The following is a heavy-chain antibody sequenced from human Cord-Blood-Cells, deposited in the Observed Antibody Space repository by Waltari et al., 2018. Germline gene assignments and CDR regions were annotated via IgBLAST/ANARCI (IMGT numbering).Heavy chain of an antibody. Sequence: QVQLQQWAAGLLTPSENLSLTCALSGGSFSGYYWSWHRQPPGKGLEWIGEINQSGSTNYNPSLKSRVTISVDTSKNQFSLKLSSVTAADTAVYYCARAIGSSGWYFDYWGQGTLVTVSS. CDR3: ARAIGSSGWYFDY. CDR1: GGSFSGYY. J-gene: IGHJ4*02. V-gene: IGHV4-34*01. D-gene: IGHD6-19*01. CDR2: INQSGST.